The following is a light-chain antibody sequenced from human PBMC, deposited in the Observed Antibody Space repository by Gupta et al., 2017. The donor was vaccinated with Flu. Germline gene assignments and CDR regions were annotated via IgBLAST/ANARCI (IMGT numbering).Light chain of an antibody. CDR3: MQCLQPPLT. Sequence: DIVMIQSPLSLPVAPGEPASISCRASQSLLYSNGYHYLDWYLQKPGQSPQLLIYLGSNRASGVPDRFSGSGSGTDFTLKISRVEAEDVGVYYCMQCLQPPLTFGGGTKVEIK. J-gene: IGKJ4*01. CDR2: LGS. CDR1: QSLLYSNGYHY. V-gene: IGKV2-28*01.